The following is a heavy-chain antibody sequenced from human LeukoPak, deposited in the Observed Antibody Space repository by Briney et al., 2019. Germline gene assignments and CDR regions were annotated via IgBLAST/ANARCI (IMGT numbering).Heavy chain of an antibody. V-gene: IGHV1-8*01. CDR3: AREVVVVPAATGMMRERTYYYYYYGMDV. CDR1: GYTFTSYD. D-gene: IGHD2-2*01. Sequence: ASVKVSCKASGYTFTSYDINWVRQATGQGLEWMGWMNPNSGNTGYAQKFQGRVTMTRNTSISTAYMELSSLRSEDTAVYYCAREVVVVPAATGMMRERTYYYYYYGMDVWGQGTTVTVSS. CDR2: MNPNSGNT. J-gene: IGHJ6*02.